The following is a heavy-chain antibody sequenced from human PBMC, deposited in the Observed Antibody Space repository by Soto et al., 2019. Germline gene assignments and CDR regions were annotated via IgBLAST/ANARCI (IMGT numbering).Heavy chain of an antibody. Sequence: PGGSLRLSFAASGFTFSSYGMHWVRQAPGKGLEWVAVISYDGSNKYYADSVKGRFTISRDNSKNTLYLQMNSLRAEDTAVYYCAKDQRSGLGYCSGGSCYSIHYWGQGTLVTVSS. CDR1: GFTFSSYG. CDR3: AKDQRSGLGYCSGGSCYSIHY. J-gene: IGHJ4*02. CDR2: ISYDGSNK. V-gene: IGHV3-30*18. D-gene: IGHD2-15*01.